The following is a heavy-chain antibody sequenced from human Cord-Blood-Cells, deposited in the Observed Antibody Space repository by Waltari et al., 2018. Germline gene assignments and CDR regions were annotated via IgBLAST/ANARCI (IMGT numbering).Heavy chain of an antibody. CDR3: ARGGPYSSSSFDY. J-gene: IGHJ4*02. CDR2: IYHSGST. D-gene: IGHD6-6*01. CDR1: GYSISRGYY. V-gene: IGHV4-38-2*02. Sequence: VQLQESGPGLVKPSATLSLTCTVSGYSISRGYYWGWIRQPPGKGLEWIGSIYHSGSTYYNPSLKSRVTISVDTSKNQFSLKLSSVTAADTAVYYCARGGPYSSSSFDYWGQGTLVTVSS.